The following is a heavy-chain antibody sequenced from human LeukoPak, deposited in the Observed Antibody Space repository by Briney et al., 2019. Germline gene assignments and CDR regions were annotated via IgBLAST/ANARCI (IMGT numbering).Heavy chain of an antibody. D-gene: IGHD6-13*01. J-gene: IGHJ6*03. CDR2: IIPIFGTA. Sequence: SVKVSCKASGGTFSSYAISWVRQAPGQGLEWMGGIIPIFGTANYAQKFQGRVTITTDESTSTAYMELSSLRSEDTAVYYCARGIAAANRGYYYYYMDVWGKGTTVTVSS. V-gene: IGHV1-69*05. CDR3: ARGIAAANRGYYYYYMDV. CDR1: GGTFSSYA.